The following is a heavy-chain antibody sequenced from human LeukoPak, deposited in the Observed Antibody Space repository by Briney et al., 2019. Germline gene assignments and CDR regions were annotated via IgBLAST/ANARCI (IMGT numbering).Heavy chain of an antibody. D-gene: IGHD5-24*01. CDR2: IYHSGSA. V-gene: IGHV4-38-2*02. Sequence: SETLSLTCTVSGGSISSYYWGWIRQPPGKGLEWIGSIYHSGSAYYNPSLKSRVTISLDTSKNQFSLKLSSVTAADTAVYYCAREEMGGIDYWGQGTLVTVSS. CDR3: AREEMGGIDY. CDR1: GGSISSYY. J-gene: IGHJ4*02.